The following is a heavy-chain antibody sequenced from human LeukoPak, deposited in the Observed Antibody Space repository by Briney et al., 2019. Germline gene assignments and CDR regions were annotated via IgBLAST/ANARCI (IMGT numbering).Heavy chain of an antibody. Sequence: SETLSLTCTDSGGSINSYYWSWIRQPPGKGLEWIGCIYYSGSTNYNPSLRSRVTISVDTSKNQFSLKLSSVTAADTAVYYCTRTRSRAVSPDAFDIWGQGTMVTVSS. D-gene: IGHD1-26*01. CDR2: IYYSGST. V-gene: IGHV4-59*01. J-gene: IGHJ3*02. CDR3: TRTRSRAVSPDAFDI. CDR1: GGSINSYY.